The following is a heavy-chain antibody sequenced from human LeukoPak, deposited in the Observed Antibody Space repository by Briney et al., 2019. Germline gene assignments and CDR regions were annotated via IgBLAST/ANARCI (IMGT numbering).Heavy chain of an antibody. J-gene: IGHJ6*02. CDR2: ISYDGSNK. CDR1: GFTFSSYA. Sequence: GGSLRLSCAASGFTFSSYAMSWVRQAPGKGLEWVAVISYDGSNKYNADSVKGRFTISRDNSKNTVYLQMNSLRAEDTAVYYCAKVRYSSSYYYGMDVWGQGTTVTVSS. V-gene: IGHV3-30*18. D-gene: IGHD6-13*01. CDR3: AKVRYSSSYYYGMDV.